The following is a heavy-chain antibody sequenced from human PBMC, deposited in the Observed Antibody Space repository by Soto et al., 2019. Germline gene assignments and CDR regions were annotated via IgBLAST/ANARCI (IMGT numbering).Heavy chain of an antibody. V-gene: IGHV3-21*01. J-gene: IGHJ6*02. D-gene: IGHD1-20*01. CDR1: GFTFSSYS. CDR2: ISSSSSYI. CDR3: ARGKYNWNTPLLDYYYGMDV. Sequence: PGGSLRLSCAASGFTFSSYSMNWVRKAPGKGLEWVSSISSSSSYIYYADSVKGRFTISRDNAKNSLYLQMNSLRAEDKAVYYCARGKYNWNTPLLDYYYGMDVWGQGTTVTVSS.